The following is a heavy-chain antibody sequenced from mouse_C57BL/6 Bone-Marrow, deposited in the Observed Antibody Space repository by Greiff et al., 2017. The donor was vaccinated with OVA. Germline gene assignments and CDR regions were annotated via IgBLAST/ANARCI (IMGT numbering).Heavy chain of an antibody. CDR1: GYTFTSYW. J-gene: IGHJ1*03. D-gene: IGHD1-1*01. CDR2: IDPSDSYT. V-gene: IGHV1-59*01. CDR3: ASIYYYGSSDV. Sequence: VKLQQPGAELVRPGTSVKLSCKASGYTFTSYWMHWVKQRPGQGLEWIGVIDPSDSYTNYNQKFKGKATLTVDTSSSTAYMQLSSLTSEDSAVYYCASIYYYGSSDVWGTGTTVTVSS.